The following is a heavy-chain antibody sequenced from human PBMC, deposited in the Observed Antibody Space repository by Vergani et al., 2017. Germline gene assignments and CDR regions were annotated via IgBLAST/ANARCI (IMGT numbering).Heavy chain of an antibody. V-gene: IGHV2-70*15. CDR1: GFSLSTRGMC. Sequence: QVTLRESGPALVKPTRTLTLTCTFSGFSLSTRGMCVSWIRQPPGKALEWLARIDWDYDKYYSTSLKTRLPISKDTSKNQVVLTMTNMDPGDTATYYCARRKSSRWSRGGGMDVWGQGTTVTVSS. CDR2: IDWDYDK. J-gene: IGHJ6*02. CDR3: ARRKSSRWSRGGGMDV. D-gene: IGHD6-13*01.